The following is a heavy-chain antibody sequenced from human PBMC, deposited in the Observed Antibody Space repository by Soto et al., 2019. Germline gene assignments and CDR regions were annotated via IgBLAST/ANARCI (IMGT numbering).Heavy chain of an antibody. Sequence: DVQLVESGGGLVQPGGSLRLSCVASGFTFSSYWMHWVRQAPGKGLVWVSSISNDGSSTSYADAVKGRFTISRDNAKNTLYLQMNSLRAEDTAVYYCARLPNKSPQNWGQGTLVIVSP. CDR1: GFTFSSYW. V-gene: IGHV3-74*01. CDR3: ARLPNKSPQN. CDR2: ISNDGSST. J-gene: IGHJ1*01.